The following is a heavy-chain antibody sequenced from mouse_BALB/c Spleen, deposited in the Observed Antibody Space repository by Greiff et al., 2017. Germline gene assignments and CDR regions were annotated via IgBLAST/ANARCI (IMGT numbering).Heavy chain of an antibody. CDR2: ISYDGSN. D-gene: IGHD2-1*01. CDR1: GYSITSGYY. V-gene: IGHV3-6*02. J-gene: IGHJ1*01. CDR3: ARGGNYVYFDV. Sequence: EVQLKESGPGLVKPSQSLSLTCSVTGYSITSGYYWNWIRQFPGNKLEWMGYISYDGSNNYNPSLKNRISITRDTSKNQFFLKLNSVTTEDTATYYCARGGNYVYFDVWGAGTTVTVSS.